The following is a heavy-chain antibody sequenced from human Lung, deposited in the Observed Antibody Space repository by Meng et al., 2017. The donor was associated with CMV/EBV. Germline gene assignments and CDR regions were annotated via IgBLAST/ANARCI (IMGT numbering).Heavy chain of an antibody. D-gene: IGHD6-19*01. J-gene: IGHJ4*01. Sequence: QEQLVQSGAEVKKPGASVKVSCKTSGSTFFGYYLHWVRQAPGQGFQWMGWINPNDDTNYAQNFQGRVTMTRDMSINTIYMELSRLTSEDTAVYYCARSSGWSRFDYWGHGTLVTVSS. CDR1: GSTFFGYY. CDR3: ARSSGWSRFDY. CDR2: INPNDDT. V-gene: IGHV1-2*02.